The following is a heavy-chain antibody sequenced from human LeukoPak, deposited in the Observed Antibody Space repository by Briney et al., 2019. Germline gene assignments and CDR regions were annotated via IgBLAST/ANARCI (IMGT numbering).Heavy chain of an antibody. CDR1: GFTVRSHR. D-gene: IGHD4-23*01. J-gene: IGHJ4*02. V-gene: IGHV3-53*05. CDR2: IYNTGST. CDR3: ATDPGLRWSFDY. Sequence: PGGSLRLSCAAYGFTVRSHRLIWVRQAPGKGLEWVSVIYNTGSTYYADSVMGRFIISRDISKNTLYLQINGLRPDDTAVYYCATDPGLRWSFDYWGQGTLVTVSS.